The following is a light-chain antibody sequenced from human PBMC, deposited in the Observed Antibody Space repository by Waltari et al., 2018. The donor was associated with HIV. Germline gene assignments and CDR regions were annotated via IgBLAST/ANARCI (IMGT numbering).Light chain of an antibody. CDR2: GAS. CDR1: QSVSSPY. CDR3: QQYDCSVT. Sequence: ENVLTQSSGTLSLSPGERANLSCRASQSVSSPYFAWYQQKPGRAPRLLIYGASTRATGIPDRFSGSGSGTDFTLTISRLEPEDFAVYYCQQYDCSVTFGGGTKVEIK. V-gene: IGKV3-20*01. J-gene: IGKJ4*01.